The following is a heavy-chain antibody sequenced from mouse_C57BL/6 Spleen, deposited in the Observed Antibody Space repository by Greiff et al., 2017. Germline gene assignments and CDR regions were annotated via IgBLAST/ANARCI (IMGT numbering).Heavy chain of an antibody. J-gene: IGHJ1*03. CDR1: GYTFTSYW. CDR3: ARTHDYGSSSYFDV. CDR2: IDPSDSYT. D-gene: IGHD1-1*01. Sequence: QVHVKQPGAELVMPGASVKLSCKASGYTFTSYWMHWVKQRPGQGLEWIGEIDPSDSYTNYNQKFKGKSTLTVDKSSSTAYMQLSSLTSEDAAVYYCARTHDYGSSSYFDVWGTGTTVTVSS. V-gene: IGHV1-69*01.